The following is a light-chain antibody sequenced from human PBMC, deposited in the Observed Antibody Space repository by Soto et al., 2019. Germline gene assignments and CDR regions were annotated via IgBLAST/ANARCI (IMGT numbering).Light chain of an antibody. Sequence: QSALTQPASVSGSPGQSITIYCTGTSSDVGHYDYVSWYQQHPGKVPKLIISEVTTRPSGVSDRFSGSKSGNTASLTISRLQAKDEAHYYCSSYTTAYTQVFGGGTKLTVL. CDR1: SSDVGHYDY. V-gene: IGLV2-14*01. CDR3: SSYTTAYTQV. J-gene: IGLJ3*02. CDR2: EVT.